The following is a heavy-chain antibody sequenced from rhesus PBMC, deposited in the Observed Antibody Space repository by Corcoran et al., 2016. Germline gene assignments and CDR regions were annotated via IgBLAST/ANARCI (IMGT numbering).Heavy chain of an antibody. CDR2: IYVSSPST. CDR1: GGSISDSYR. V-gene: IGHV4S10*01. J-gene: IGHJ4*01. D-gene: IGHD6S26*01. CDR3: ARSAGLFDY. Sequence: QVQLQESGPGVVKPSETLSLTCAVSGGSISDSYRWSWIRQPPGKGLEWIGYIYVSSPSTTSNPSLKSRVTISTDTAKNQFSLKLSSVTAADPAVYYCARSAGLFDYWGQGVLVTVSS.